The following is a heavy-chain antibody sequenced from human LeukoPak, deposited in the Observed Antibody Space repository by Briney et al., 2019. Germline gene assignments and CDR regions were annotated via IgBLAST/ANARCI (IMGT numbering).Heavy chain of an antibody. CDR1: GFTFSSYW. Sequence: GGSLRLSCAASGFTFSSYWMSWVRQAPGKGLEWVANIKQDGSEKYYVDSVKGRFTISRDNAKNSLYLQMNSLRAEDTAVYYCARDRVLQYFDFFDYWGQGTLVTVSS. CDR3: ARDRVLQYFDFFDY. V-gene: IGHV3-7*03. J-gene: IGHJ4*02. D-gene: IGHD3-9*01. CDR2: IKQDGSEK.